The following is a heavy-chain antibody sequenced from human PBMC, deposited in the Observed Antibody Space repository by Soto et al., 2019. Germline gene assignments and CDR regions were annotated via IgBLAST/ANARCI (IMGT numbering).Heavy chain of an antibody. CDR2: IYYSGNT. Sequence: SETLSLTCSVSGGSMRDYYWSWIRQSPGKGPEWIGYIYYSGNTNYNPSLKSRVTISVDMPKSLFSLKLNSVTAAAMAVYYCARQRCLWKPLDCWGRGSMVTVSS. V-gene: IGHV4-59*01. J-gene: IGHJ4*02. CDR1: GGSMRDYY. CDR3: ARQRCLWKPLDC. D-gene: IGHD1-1*01.